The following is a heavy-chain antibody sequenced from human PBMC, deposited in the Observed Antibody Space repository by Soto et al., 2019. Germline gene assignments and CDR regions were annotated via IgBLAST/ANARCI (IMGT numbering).Heavy chain of an antibody. D-gene: IGHD6-13*01. CDR1: GYTFTSYA. CDR3: ARSGGSSSWYSMDYYYYGMDV. Sequence: QVQLVQSGAEVKKPGASVKVSCKASGYTFTSYAMHWVRQAPGQRLEGMGWSNAGNGNTKYSQKFQGRVTITRDTSASTAYMEMRSLRSEDTAVYYCARSGGSSSWYSMDYYYYGMDVWGQGTTVTVSS. J-gene: IGHJ6*02. V-gene: IGHV1-3*01. CDR2: SNAGNGNT.